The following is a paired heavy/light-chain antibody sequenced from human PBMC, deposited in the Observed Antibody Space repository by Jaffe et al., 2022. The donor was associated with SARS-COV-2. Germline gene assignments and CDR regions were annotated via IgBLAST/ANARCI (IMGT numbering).Heavy chain of an antibody. D-gene: IGHD5-18*01. CDR2: IKSKTDGGTT. CDR3: TTDLHGKRWIQLWLADDY. Sequence: EVQLVESGGGLVKPGGSLRLSCAASGFTFSNAWMSWVRQAPGKGLEWVGRIKSKTDGGTTDYAAPVKGRFTISRDDSKNTLYLQMNSLKTEDTAVYYCTTDLHGKRWIQLWLADDYWGQGTLVTVSS. V-gene: IGHV3-15*01. J-gene: IGHJ4*02. CDR1: GFTFSNAW.
Light chain of an antibody. CDR1: QSVSSSY. Sequence: EIVLTQSPGTLSLSPGERATLSCRASQSVSSSYLAWYQQKPGQAPRLLIYGASSRATGIPDRFSGSGSGTDFTLTISRLEPEDFAVYYCQQYGSSTYTFGQGTKLEIK. CDR3: QQYGSSTYT. CDR2: GAS. J-gene: IGKJ2*01. V-gene: IGKV3-20*01.